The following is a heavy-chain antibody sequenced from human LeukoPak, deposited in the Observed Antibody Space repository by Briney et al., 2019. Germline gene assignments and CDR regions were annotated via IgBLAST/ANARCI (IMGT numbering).Heavy chain of an antibody. CDR1: GFTFSSYS. CDR2: ISSSSTPI. V-gene: IGHV3-48*02. Sequence: GGSLRLSCAASGFTFSSYSLNWVRQAPGKGLEWISYISSSSTPIYYADSGKGRFTISRDNAKNSLYLQMNSLRDEDTAVYYCARRPGIEYYFDYWGQGTLVTVSS. J-gene: IGHJ4*02. D-gene: IGHD3-10*01. CDR3: ARRPGIEYYFDY.